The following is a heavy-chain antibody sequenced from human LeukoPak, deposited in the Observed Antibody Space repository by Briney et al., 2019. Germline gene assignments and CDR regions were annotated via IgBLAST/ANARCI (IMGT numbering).Heavy chain of an antibody. Sequence: ASVKVSCKASGYTFTSYDINWVRQATGQGLEWMGWMNPSSGNTGYAQKFQGRVTMTWNTSISTAYMQLSSLRSEDTAVYYCARDLAWGANYYNYYYMDVWGKGTTVTVSS. CDR3: ARDLAWGANYYNYYYMDV. J-gene: IGHJ6*03. V-gene: IGHV1-8*01. CDR2: MNPSSGNT. CDR1: GYTFTSYD. D-gene: IGHD1-26*01.